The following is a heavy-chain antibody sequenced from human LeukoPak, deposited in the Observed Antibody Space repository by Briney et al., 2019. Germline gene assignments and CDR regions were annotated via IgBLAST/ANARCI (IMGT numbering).Heavy chain of an antibody. V-gene: IGHV4-34*01. CDR3: ARVYRRWLQRGWFDP. CDR1: GGSFSGYY. CDR2: INHSGST. D-gene: IGHD5-24*01. Sequence: PSETLSLTCAVYGGSFSGYYWSWIRQPPGKGLEWIGEINHSGSTNYNPSLKSRVTISVETSKDQFSLKLSSVTAADTAVYYCARVYRRWLQRGWFDPWGQGTLVTVSS. J-gene: IGHJ5*02.